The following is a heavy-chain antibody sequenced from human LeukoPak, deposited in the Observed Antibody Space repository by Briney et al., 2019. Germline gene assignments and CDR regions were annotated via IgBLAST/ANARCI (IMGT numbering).Heavy chain of an antibody. J-gene: IGHJ3*02. D-gene: IGHD6-19*01. CDR1: GFTFSSYA. Sequence: GGSLRLSCAASGFTFSSYAMSWVRQAPGKGLEWVLAISGSGGSTYYADSVKGRFTISRDNSKNTLYLQMNSLRAEDTAVYYCARSAQWLGDAFDIWGQGTMVTVSS. V-gene: IGHV3-23*01. CDR3: ARSAQWLGDAFDI. CDR2: ISGSGGST.